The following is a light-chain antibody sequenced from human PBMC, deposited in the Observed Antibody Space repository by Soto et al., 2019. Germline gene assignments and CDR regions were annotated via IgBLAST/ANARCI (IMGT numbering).Light chain of an antibody. CDR3: QQRSNWPPRAWT. Sequence: EIVLTQSPGTLSLSPGERATLSCRASRIVSSSFLAWYQQKPGQAPRLLIYDASNRATGIPARFSGSGSGTDFTLTISSLEPEDFAVYYCQQRSNWPPRAWTFGQGTKVDIK. V-gene: IGKV3-11*01. J-gene: IGKJ1*01. CDR2: DAS. CDR1: RIVSSSF.